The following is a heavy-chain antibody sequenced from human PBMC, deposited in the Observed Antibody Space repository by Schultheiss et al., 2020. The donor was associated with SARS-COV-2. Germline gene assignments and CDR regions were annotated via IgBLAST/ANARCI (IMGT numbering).Heavy chain of an antibody. CDR2: IHDSGST. V-gene: IGHV4-59*01. J-gene: IGHJ2*01. CDR1: DDSIRSYY. CDR3: ARRTYYDFWSGQTDWYFDL. D-gene: IGHD3-3*01. Sequence: SETLSLTCTVSDDSIRSYYWSWIRQSPGKGLEWIGFIHDSGSTNYNPSLKSRVTISVDTSKNQFSLKLSSVTAADTAVYYCARRTYYDFWSGQTDWYFDLWGRGTLVTVSS.